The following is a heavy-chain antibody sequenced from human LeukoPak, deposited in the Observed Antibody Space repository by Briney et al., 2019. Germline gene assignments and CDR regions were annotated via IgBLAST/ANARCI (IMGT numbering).Heavy chain of an antibody. V-gene: IGHV4-34*01. D-gene: IGHD3-22*01. CDR3: ARKPSGYYYDSSGYRNCFDP. J-gene: IGHJ5*02. Sequence: SETLSLTCTVYGGSFSGYYWSWIRQPPGKGLEWIGEINHSGSTNYNPSLKSRVTISVDTSKNQFSLKLSSVTAADTAVYYCARKPSGYYYDSSGYRNCFDPWGQGTLVTVSS. CDR2: INHSGST. CDR1: GGSFSGYY.